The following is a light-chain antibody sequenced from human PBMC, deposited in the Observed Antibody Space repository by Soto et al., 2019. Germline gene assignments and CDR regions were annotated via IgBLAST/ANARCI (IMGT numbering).Light chain of an antibody. CDR1: QSVSLS. V-gene: IGKV3-11*01. J-gene: IGKJ1*01. CDR2: DAS. Sequence: EIVLTQSPATLSLSPGGRATLSCRASQSVSLSLAWYQQKPGQAPRLLIYDASKRASGFPARFSGIGTGTDFTLTISSLQPEDFATYYCQQSFSAPWTFGQGTKVDIK. CDR3: QQSFSAPWT.